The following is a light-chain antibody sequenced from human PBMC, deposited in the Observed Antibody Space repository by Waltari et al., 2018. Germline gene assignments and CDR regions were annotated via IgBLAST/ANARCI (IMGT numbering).Light chain of an antibody. CDR2: YVS. J-gene: IGLJ3*02. CDR3: CSYSTGGSWM. CDR1: SNNVGDYNL. Sequence: QSALTQPVSVSGSPGQSVTISCTGTSNNVGDYNLVSWFQHHPDQAPNLLIFYVSKLPAGVSNRFSGSKYGNPASLTISGLQTEDEADYYCCSYSTGGSWMFGGGTKLTVL. V-gene: IGLV2-23*02.